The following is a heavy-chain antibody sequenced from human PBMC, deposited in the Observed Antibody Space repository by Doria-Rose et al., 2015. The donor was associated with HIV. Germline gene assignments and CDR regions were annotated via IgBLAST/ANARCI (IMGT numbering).Heavy chain of an antibody. CDR3: ARIKSSRWYHKYYFDF. V-gene: IGHV2-26*01. CDR1: GVSLSSPGMG. CDR2: HFFDDER. J-gene: IGHJ4*02. D-gene: IGHD6-13*01. Sequence: VTLKESGPVLVRPTETLTLTCTVSGVSLSSPGMGVGWIRQPPGKALEWLANHFFDDERSNKTSLKSRLTISRGTYKSQVVLTMTDMDPVDTATYYCARIKSSRWYHKYYFDFWGQGTLVIVSA.